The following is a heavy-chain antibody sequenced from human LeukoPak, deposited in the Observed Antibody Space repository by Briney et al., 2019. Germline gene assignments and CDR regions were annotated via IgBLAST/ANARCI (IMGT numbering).Heavy chain of an antibody. J-gene: IGHJ4*02. V-gene: IGHV3-23*01. D-gene: IGHD6-13*01. CDR1: GFTFSNYW. Sequence: PGGSLRLSCAASGFTFSNYWMHWVRQAPGKGLFWVSGISAGGGSTYYADSVKGRFTISRDNSRNTLYLQMNSLRAEDTAVYYCAKDAAGPEYWGQGTLVTVSS. CDR2: ISAGGGST. CDR3: AKDAAGPEY.